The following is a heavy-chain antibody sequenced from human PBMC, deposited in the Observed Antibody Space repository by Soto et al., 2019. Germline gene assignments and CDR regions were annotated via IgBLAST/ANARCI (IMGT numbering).Heavy chain of an antibody. V-gene: IGHV3-49*03. CDR2: IRSKAYGGTT. CDR3: TRARAGVSAAMDYYYYYGMDV. Sequence: GGFLRLSCTASGFTFGDYAMSWFRQAPGKGLEWVGFIRSKAYGGTTEYAASVKGRFTISRDDSKSIAYLQMNSLKTEDTAVYYCTRARAGVSAAMDYYYYYGMDVWGQGTTVTVSS. CDR1: GFTFGDYA. D-gene: IGHD2-2*01. J-gene: IGHJ6*02.